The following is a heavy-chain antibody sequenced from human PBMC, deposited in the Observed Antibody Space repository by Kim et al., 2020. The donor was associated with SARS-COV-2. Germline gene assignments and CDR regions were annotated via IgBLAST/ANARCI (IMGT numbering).Heavy chain of an antibody. CDR2: IIAIHGIA. CDR1: GDTFSSYA. CDR3: ARDDIPHYGYYGICV. D-gene: IGHD3-10*01. J-gene: IGHJ6*02. Sequence: SVKVSCKASGDTFSSYAITWVRQAPGQGLEWLGWIIAIHGIANYAQKFQGRVTMTTDKSTSTAYMELSSLRSDDTAVYYCARDDIPHYGYYGICVCG. V-gene: IGHV1-69*10.